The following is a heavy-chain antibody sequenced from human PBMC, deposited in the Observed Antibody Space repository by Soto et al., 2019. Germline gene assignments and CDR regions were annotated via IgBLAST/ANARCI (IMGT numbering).Heavy chain of an antibody. D-gene: IGHD2-21*02. CDR1: GYTFTHYG. CDR2: ISAYNGNT. CDR3: ARDLGRLRPYCFDY. J-gene: IGHJ4*02. V-gene: IGHV1-18*01. Sequence: QVQLVQSGAEVKKSGASVKVSCKASGYTFTHYGVSWVRQAPGQGLEWMGWISAYNGNTNYAQKLLGRVTMTTDTPTSTAYRELRSLRPDDTAVYYCARDLGRLRPYCFDYWGQGTLITVSS.